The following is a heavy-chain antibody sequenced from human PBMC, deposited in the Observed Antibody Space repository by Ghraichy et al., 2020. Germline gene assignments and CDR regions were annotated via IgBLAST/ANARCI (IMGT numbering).Heavy chain of an antibody. CDR2: IIPIFGTA. CDR1: GGTFSSYA. J-gene: IGHJ6*02. Sequence: SVKVSCKASGGTFSSYAISWVRQAPGQGLEWMGGIIPIFGTANYAQKFQGRVTITADKSTSTAYMELSSLRSEDTAGYYCARKGYCSSTSCYTYYYYGMDVWGQGTTVTVSS. V-gene: IGHV1-69*06. CDR3: ARKGYCSSTSCYTYYYYGMDV. D-gene: IGHD2-2*01.